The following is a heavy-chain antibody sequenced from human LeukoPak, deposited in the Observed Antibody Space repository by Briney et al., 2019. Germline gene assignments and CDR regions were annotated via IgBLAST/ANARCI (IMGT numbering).Heavy chain of an antibody. CDR2: IWYDGSNK. CDR1: GFTFSSYG. V-gene: IGHV3-33*01. Sequence: PGGSLRLSCAASGFTFSSYGMHWVRQAPGKGLEWVAVIWYDGSNKYYADSVKGRFTISRDNSKNTLYLQMNSLRAEDTAVYYCARGVGDSSGYYMNYFDYWGQGTLVTVSS. D-gene: IGHD3-22*01. CDR3: ARGVGDSSGYYMNYFDY. J-gene: IGHJ4*02.